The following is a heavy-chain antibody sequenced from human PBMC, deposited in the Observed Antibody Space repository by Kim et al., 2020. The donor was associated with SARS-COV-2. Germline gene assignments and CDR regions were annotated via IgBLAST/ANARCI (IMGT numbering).Heavy chain of an antibody. J-gene: IGHJ6*02. V-gene: IGHV4-59*01. Sequence: YTPSLKSRVTISVDTSKNQFSLKLSSVTAADTAVYYCARISTSHIYGMDVWGQGTTVTVSS. D-gene: IGHD2-21*01. CDR3: ARISTSHIYGMDV.